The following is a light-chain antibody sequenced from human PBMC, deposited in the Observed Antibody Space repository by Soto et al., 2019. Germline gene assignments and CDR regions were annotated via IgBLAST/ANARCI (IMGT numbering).Light chain of an antibody. J-gene: IGKJ1*01. CDR2: GAS. Sequence: EIVLTQSPGTLSLSPGERATLSCRAIQSVSSSYLAWYQQKPGQAPRLLIYGASSRATGIPDRFSGSGSGTEFTLTISSLQSEDFAVYYCHQYNNWPPWTFGQGTKVDIK. CDR3: HQYNNWPPWT. V-gene: IGKV3-20*01. CDR1: QSVSSSY.